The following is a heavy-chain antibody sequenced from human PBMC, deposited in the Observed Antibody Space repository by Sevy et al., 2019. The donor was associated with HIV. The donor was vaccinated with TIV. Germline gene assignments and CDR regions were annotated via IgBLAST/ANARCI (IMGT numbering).Heavy chain of an antibody. Sequence: GGSLRLSCAASEFTFSGYWMNWVRQAPGKGLEWVANIRQDGSEKYYVDSVKGRFTISRDNAKNSLFLQMNGLRADDTAVYYCVREYEWGTAAAGGAFDYWGQGTLVTVSS. CDR1: EFTFSGYW. J-gene: IGHJ4*02. D-gene: IGHD6-13*01. CDR3: VREYEWGTAAAGGAFDY. CDR2: IRQDGSEK. V-gene: IGHV3-7*03.